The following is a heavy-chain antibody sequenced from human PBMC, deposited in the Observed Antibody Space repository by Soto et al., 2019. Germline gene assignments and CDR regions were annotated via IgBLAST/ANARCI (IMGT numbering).Heavy chain of an antibody. CDR3: ARGKYDRSGYRYGYYYYYYMDV. CDR2: INAGNGNT. Sequence: QVQLVQSGAEVKKPGASVKVSCKASGYTFTSYAMHWVRQAPGQRLEWMGWINAGNGNTKYSQKFQGRVTITRDTSASTAYMELSSLRSEDTAVYYCARGKYDRSGYRYGYYYYYYMDVWGKGTTVTVSS. CDR1: GYTFTSYA. V-gene: IGHV1-3*01. J-gene: IGHJ6*03. D-gene: IGHD5-18*01.